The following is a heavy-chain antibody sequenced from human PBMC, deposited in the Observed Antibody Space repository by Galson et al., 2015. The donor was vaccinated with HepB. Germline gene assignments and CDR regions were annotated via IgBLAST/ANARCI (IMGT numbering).Heavy chain of an antibody. CDR2: IKQDGSEK. D-gene: IGHD2-15*01. J-gene: IGHJ3*02. CDR1: GFTFSSYW. CDR3: AKDRHDQIGYEDNAFDI. Sequence: SLRLSCAASGFTFSSYWMSWVRQAPGKGLEWVANIKQDGSEKYYVDSVKGRFTISRDNSKNTLYLQMNSLRAEDTAVYYCAKDRHDQIGYEDNAFDIWGQGTMVTVSS. V-gene: IGHV3-7*03.